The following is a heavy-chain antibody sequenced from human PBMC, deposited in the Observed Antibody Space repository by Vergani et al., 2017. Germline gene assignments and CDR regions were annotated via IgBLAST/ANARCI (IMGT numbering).Heavy chain of an antibody. V-gene: IGHV3-23*01. CDR1: GFTFSSYA. J-gene: IGHJ4*02. D-gene: IGHD1-20*01. CDR3: ARATGERYNWSDDYFDD. CDR2: ISGSGGST. Sequence: EVQLLESGGGLVQPGGSLRLSCAASGFTFSSYAMSWVRQAPGKGLEWVSAISGSGGSTYYADSVKGRFTISRDNSKNTLYLQMNSLRAEDTAVYYCARATGERYNWSDDYFDDWGQGTLVTVSS.